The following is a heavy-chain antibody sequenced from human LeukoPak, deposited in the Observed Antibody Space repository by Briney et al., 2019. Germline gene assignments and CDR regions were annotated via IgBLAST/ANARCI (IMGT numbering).Heavy chain of an antibody. D-gene: IGHD3-10*01. Sequence: PGGSLRLSCAASGFTFSSYAMSWVRRAPGKGLEWVSAISGSGGSTYYADSVKGRFTISRDNSKNTLYLQMNSLRAEDTAVYYCAKDFTMVRGWYFDYWGQGTLVTVSS. CDR1: GFTFSSYA. CDR2: ISGSGGST. CDR3: AKDFTMVRGWYFDY. J-gene: IGHJ4*02. V-gene: IGHV3-23*01.